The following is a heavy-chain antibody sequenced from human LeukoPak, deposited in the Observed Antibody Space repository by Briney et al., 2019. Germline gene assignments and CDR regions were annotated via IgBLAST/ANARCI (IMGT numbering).Heavy chain of an antibody. CDR2: IIPIFRTA. Sequence: IIPIFRTATYAQKFQGRVTITTDESTSTAYMELSSLRSEDTAVYYCARDGGNWNYEGLDYWGQGTLVTVSS. D-gene: IGHD1-7*01. V-gene: IGHV1-69*05. J-gene: IGHJ4*02. CDR3: ARDGGNWNYEGLDY.